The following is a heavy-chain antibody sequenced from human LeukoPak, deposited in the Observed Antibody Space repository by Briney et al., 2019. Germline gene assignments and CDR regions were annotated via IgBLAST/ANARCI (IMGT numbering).Heavy chain of an antibody. CDR2: IYYSGST. J-gene: IGHJ6*03. CDR1: GGSISSSSYY. D-gene: IGHD6-19*01. V-gene: IGHV4-39*01. CDR3: ARLVVADDYYYYYMDV. Sequence: PSETLSLTCTVSGGSISSSSYYWGWIRQPPGKGLEWIGSIYYSGSTYYNPSLKSRVTISVDTSKNQFSLKLSSVTAADTAVYYCARLVVADDYYYYYMDVWGKGTTVTISS.